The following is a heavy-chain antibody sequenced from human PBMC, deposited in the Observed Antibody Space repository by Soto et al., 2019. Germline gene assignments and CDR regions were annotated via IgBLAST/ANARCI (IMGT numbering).Heavy chain of an antibody. CDR3: TRAPPSYWGNFDY. V-gene: IGHV6-1*01. Sequence: PSQTLSLTCAISGDSVSSNNAAWNWIRQSPSRGLEWLGRTYYRSRWYNDYAVSVKSRIIINPDTSKNQFSLQVNSVTFEDTAVYYCTRAPPSYWGNFDYWGQGILVTVSS. J-gene: IGHJ4*02. CDR1: GDSVSSNNAA. CDR2: TYYRSRWYN. D-gene: IGHD7-27*01.